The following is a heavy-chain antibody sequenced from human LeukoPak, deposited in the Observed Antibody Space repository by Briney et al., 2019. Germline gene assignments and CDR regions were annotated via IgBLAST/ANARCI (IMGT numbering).Heavy chain of an antibody. CDR2: IYPGDSNT. CDR3: ARFAYGGDYFPGHY. V-gene: IGHV5-51*01. D-gene: IGHD2-21*01. J-gene: IGHJ4*02. CDR1: GXSFPSYW. Sequence: PGESLRISFKGSGXSFPSYWIGWVRQMPGKGLEWMGIIYPGDSNTMYSPSFQGQVTISADKSISTAYLQWSSLRASDTAMYYCARFAYGGDYFPGHYWGQGTLVTVSP.